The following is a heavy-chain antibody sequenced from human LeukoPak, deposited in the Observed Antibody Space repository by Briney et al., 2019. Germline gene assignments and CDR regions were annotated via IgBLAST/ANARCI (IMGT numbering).Heavy chain of an antibody. CDR1: GFTFSDSD. CDR2: ITTKRSNYAT. J-gene: IGHJ4*02. CDR3: TTYRSGHY. D-gene: IGHD6-19*01. Sequence: GGSLRLSCAASGFTFSDSDIHWVRQAPGKGLEWVGRITTKRSNYATAYTASVKGRFTISRHDSGNTAYLQMNSLKTEDTALYYCTTYRSGHYWGQGTLVTASS. V-gene: IGHV3-73*01.